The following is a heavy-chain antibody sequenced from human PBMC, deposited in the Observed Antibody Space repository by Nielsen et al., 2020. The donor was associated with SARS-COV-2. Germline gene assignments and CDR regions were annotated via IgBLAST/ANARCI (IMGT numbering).Heavy chain of an antibody. V-gene: IGHV4-39*07. CDR1: GGSISSSSYY. J-gene: IGHJ6*03. D-gene: IGHD4-17*01. CDR2: IYYSGST. CDR3: ARSYGDYTHYYYYMDV. Sequence: SETLSLTCTVSGGSISSSSYYWGWIRQPPGKGLEWIGSIYYSGSTYYNPSLKSRVTISVDTSKNQFSLKLSSVTAADTAVYYCARSYGDYTHYYYYMDVWGKGTTVTVSS.